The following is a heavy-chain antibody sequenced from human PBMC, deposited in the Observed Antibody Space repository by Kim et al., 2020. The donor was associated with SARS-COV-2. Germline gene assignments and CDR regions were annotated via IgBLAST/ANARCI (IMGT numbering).Heavy chain of an antibody. CDR1: GGSISSYY. Sequence: SETLSLTCTVSGGSISSYYWSWIRQPPGKGLEWIGHIYYSGSTNYNPSLKSRVTISVDTSKNQFSLKLSSVTAADTAVYYCARGRVSGGVDYWGQGT. CDR2: IYYSGST. V-gene: IGHV4-59*01. D-gene: IGHD2-15*01. J-gene: IGHJ4*02. CDR3: ARGRVSGGVDY.